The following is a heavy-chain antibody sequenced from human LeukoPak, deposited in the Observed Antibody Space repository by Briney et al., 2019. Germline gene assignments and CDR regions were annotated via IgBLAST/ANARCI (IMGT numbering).Heavy chain of an antibody. CDR1: GFTFSSYA. Sequence: GGSRRLSFEASGFTFSSYAMHWVRQAPGKGLEFISAISSNGGSTYYANSVKGRFTISRDNSKNTLYLQMGSLRAEDMAVYYCAREERSSSWYFDYWGQGTLVTVSS. D-gene: IGHD6-13*01. CDR2: ISSNGGST. J-gene: IGHJ4*02. CDR3: AREERSSSWYFDY. V-gene: IGHV3-64*01.